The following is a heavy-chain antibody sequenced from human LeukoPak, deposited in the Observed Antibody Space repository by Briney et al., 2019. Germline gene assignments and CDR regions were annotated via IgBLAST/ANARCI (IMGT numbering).Heavy chain of an antibody. J-gene: IGHJ6*02. D-gene: IGHD6-13*01. CDR1: GFTFSSYA. CDR3: ARGRASSSWYGGYYYYGMDV. CDR2: IYSGGST. Sequence: GGSLRLSCAASGFTFSSYAMSWVRQAPGKGLEWVSVIYSGGSTYYADSVKGRFTISRDNSKNTLYLQMNSLRAEDTAVYYCARGRASSSWYGGYYYYGMDVWGQGTTVTVSS. V-gene: IGHV3-53*01.